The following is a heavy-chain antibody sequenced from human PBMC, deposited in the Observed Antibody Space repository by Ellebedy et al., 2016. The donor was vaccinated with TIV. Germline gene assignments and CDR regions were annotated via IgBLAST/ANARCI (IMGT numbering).Heavy chain of an antibody. CDR1: GDSISSGDFF. J-gene: IGHJ4*02. CDR3: ARWHYYASGRRCLDY. CDR2: IYYSGST. Sequence: SETLSLXXTVSGDSISSGDFFWSWIRQPPGKGLEWIGYIYYSGSTSYNPSLKSRLTISLDTSKSQFSLNLSSVTAADTAVYYCARWHYYASGRRCLDYWGQGTLVTVSS. D-gene: IGHD3-10*01. V-gene: IGHV4-30-4*01.